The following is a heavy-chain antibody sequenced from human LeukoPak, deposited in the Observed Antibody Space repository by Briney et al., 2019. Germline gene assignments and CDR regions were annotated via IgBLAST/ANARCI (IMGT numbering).Heavy chain of an antibody. V-gene: IGHV3-23*01. CDR3: AKLVNY. D-gene: IGHD2-21*01. J-gene: IGHJ4*02. CDR1: GFTFSSSS. Sequence: GGSLRLSCVASGFTFSSSSMSWVRQAPGKGLECVSSIHASDGRTYYGDSVEGRFTISRDNSKNTLYLQMNSLRAEDTAVYYCAKLVNYWGQGLLSPSP. CDR2: IHASDGRT.